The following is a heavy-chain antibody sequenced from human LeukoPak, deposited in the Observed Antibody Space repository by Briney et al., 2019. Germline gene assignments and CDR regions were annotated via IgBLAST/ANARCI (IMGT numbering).Heavy chain of an antibody. J-gene: IGHJ4*02. D-gene: IGHD3-22*01. CDR1: GVSISSYY. Sequence: SETLSLTCTVSGVSISSYYWSWIRQPPGKGLEWIGDIYCSGSTNYNPSLKSRVTISVDEPKNQSSLKLNSVGAADTAVYYCARGASGYYNGVDYWGQGPLVSVSS. CDR2: IYCSGST. V-gene: IGHV4-59*01. CDR3: ARGASGYYNGVDY.